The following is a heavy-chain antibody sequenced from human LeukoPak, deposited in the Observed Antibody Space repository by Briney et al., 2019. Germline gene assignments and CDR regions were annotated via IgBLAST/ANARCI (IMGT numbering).Heavy chain of an antibody. CDR3: ARNPRPYYYDSSGYHTPYYYYGMDV. D-gene: IGHD3-22*01. V-gene: IGHV6-1*01. Sequence: SQTLSLTCAISGDSVSSNSAAWNWIRQSPSRGLEWLGRTYYRSKWYNDYAVSVKSRITINPDTSKNQFSLQLNSVTPEDTAVYYCARNPRPYYYDSSGYHTPYYYYGMDVWGQGTTVTVSS. CDR1: GDSVSSNSAA. CDR2: TYYRSKWYN. J-gene: IGHJ6*02.